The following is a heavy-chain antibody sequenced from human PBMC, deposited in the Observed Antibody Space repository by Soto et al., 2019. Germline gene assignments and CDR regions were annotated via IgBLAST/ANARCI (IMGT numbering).Heavy chain of an antibody. CDR1: GFTVSSNY. D-gene: IGHD3-3*01. CDR3: AREQFLEWLSVYYFDY. V-gene: IGHV3-66*01. Sequence: HPGGSLRLSCSASGFTVSSNYMSWVRQAPGKGLEWVSVIYSGGSTYYADSVKGRFTISRDNSKNTLYLQVNSLRAEDTAVYYCAREQFLEWLSVYYFDYWGQGTLVTVSS. J-gene: IGHJ4*02. CDR2: IYSGGST.